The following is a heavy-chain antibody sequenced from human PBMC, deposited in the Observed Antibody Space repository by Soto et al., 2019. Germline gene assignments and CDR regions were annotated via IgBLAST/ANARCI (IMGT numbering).Heavy chain of an antibody. CDR2: IIPILGIA. J-gene: IGHJ4*02. CDR3: ALGVVATISLDY. CDR1: GGTFSSYT. D-gene: IGHD5-12*01. Sequence: SVKVSCKASGGTFSSYTISWVRQAPGQGLEWMGRIIPILGIANYAQKFQGRVTITADKSTSTAYMELSSLRSEDTAVYYCALGVVATISLDYWGQGTLVTVSS. V-gene: IGHV1-69*02.